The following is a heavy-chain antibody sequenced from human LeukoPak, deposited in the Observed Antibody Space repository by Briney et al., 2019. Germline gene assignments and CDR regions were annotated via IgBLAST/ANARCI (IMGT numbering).Heavy chain of an antibody. CDR3: AREIAVAGTRYFDY. Sequence: SLKSSCKLSGGTSTSNATSWVRQAPEQGLGWMGGIIPIFGTATYAQKFQGRVTITADESTSTAYMELSSLRSEDTAVYYCAREIAVAGTRYFDYWGQGTLVTVSS. D-gene: IGHD6-19*01. CDR2: IIPIFGTA. V-gene: IGHV1-69*13. CDR1: GGTSTSNA. J-gene: IGHJ4*02.